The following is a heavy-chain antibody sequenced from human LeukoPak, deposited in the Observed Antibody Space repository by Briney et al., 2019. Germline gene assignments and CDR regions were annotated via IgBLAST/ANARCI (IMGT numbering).Heavy chain of an antibody. D-gene: IGHD6-13*01. CDR3: ATPDYSSSSPNLDY. CDR2: FDPEDGET. CDR1: GYTLTELS. J-gene: IGHJ4*02. V-gene: IGHV1-24*01. Sequence: ASVKVSCKVSGYTLTELSMHWVRQAPGKGLEWMGGFDPEDGETIYAQKFQGRVTMTEDTSTDTAYKELSSLRSEDTAVYYCATPDYSSSSPNLDYWGQGTLVTVSS.